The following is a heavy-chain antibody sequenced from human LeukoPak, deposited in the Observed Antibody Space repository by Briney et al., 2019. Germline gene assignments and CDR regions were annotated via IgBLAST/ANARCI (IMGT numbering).Heavy chain of an antibody. Sequence: GGSLRLSCAASGFTFTTYWMHWVRHAPGKGLVWVSHINSDGSITSYADSVKGRFTISRDNAKNTLYLQMNSLRAEDTAVYYCARDAVDTANAVWGQGTTVTVSS. CDR3: ARDAVDTANAV. J-gene: IGHJ6*02. CDR2: INSDGSIT. CDR1: GFTFTTYW. D-gene: IGHD5-18*01. V-gene: IGHV3-74*01.